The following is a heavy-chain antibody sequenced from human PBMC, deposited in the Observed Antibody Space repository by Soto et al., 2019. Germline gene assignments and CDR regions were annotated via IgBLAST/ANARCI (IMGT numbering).Heavy chain of an antibody. CDR3: ARGHLAVVPVASWYYYMDV. J-gene: IGHJ6*03. D-gene: IGHD2-2*01. CDR2: INAGNGNT. V-gene: IGHV1-3*01. Sequence: QVQLVQSGAEVEKPGASVKVSCKASGCTFTNYAVHWVRQAPGQRLEWMGWINAGNGNTRYSQKFQGRVTITRDTSARTAYMELSSLRSEDTAVYYCARGHLAVVPVASWYYYMDVWGKGTTVTVSS. CDR1: GCTFTNYA.